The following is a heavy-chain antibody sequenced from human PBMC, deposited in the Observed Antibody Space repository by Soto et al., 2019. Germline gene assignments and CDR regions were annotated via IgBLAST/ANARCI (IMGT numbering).Heavy chain of an antibody. D-gene: IGHD1-1*01. V-gene: IGHV4-4*07. J-gene: IGHJ5*02. CDR3: VRDGTKTLRDWFDP. CDR1: GASISGFY. CDR2: IYATGTT. Sequence: SETLSLTCTVSGASISGFYWSRIRKSAGKGLEWIGRIYATGTTDYNPSLKSRVMMSVDTSKKQFSLKLRSVTAADTAVYYCVRDGTKTLRDWFDPWGQGISVTVSS.